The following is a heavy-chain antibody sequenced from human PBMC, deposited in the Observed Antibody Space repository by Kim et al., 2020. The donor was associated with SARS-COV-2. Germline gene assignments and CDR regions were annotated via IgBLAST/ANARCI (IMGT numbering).Heavy chain of an antibody. CDR1: GDSISRSSNY. Sequence: SETLSLTCTVSGDSISRSSNYWGWIRQPPGKGLEWIGSINYSGNTYYNPSLKSRVTTSVDTSKNQFSLKMRSLTAADTAVYYCARLVAENSAVEYWGQGTLVTVSS. V-gene: IGHV4-39*01. CDR2: INYSGNT. J-gene: IGHJ4*02. CDR3: ARLVAENSAVEY.